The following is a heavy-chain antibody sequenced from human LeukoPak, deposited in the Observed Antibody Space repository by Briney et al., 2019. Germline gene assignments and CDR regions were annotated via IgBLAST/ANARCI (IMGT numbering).Heavy chain of an antibody. D-gene: IGHD1-26*01. Sequence: GRSLRLSCAASGFTFSSYAMHWVRQAPGKGLEWVAVISYDGSNKYYADSVKGRFTISRDNSKNTLYLQMNSLRAEDTAVYYCAREKLFRGSYGDAFDIWGQGTMVTVSS. CDR2: ISYDGSNK. CDR3: AREKLFRGSYGDAFDI. CDR1: GFTFSSYA. V-gene: IGHV3-30-3*01. J-gene: IGHJ3*02.